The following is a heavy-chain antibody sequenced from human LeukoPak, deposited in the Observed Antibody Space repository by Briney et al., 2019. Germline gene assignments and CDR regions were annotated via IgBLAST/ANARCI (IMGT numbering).Heavy chain of an antibody. Sequence: SETLSLTCTVSGGSISNYYWSWIRQPAGMGLEWIGRIYASGSTNYNPSLKSRVTMSIDTSNNQFSLNLSSVTAADTAVYYCARTSARGAQFDYWGQGTLVTVSS. J-gene: IGHJ4*02. CDR2: IYASGST. CDR3: ARTSARGAQFDY. V-gene: IGHV4-4*07. CDR1: GGSISNYY. D-gene: IGHD3-10*01.